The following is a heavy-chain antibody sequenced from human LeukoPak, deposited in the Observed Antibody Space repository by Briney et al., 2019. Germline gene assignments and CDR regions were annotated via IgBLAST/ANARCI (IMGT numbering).Heavy chain of an antibody. D-gene: IGHD3-3*01. J-gene: IGHJ4*02. CDR2: ISGSGTYI. CDR1: GFTFSSCG. CDR3: ARGSEWSSGVSDY. V-gene: IGHV3-21*01. Sequence: GGSLRLSCAASGFTFSSCGMNWVRQAPGKGLEWVSSISGSGTYIYYADSVKGRFTISRDNAKNSLYLQMNSLRAEDTAVYYCARGSEWSSGVSDYWGQGTLVTVSS.